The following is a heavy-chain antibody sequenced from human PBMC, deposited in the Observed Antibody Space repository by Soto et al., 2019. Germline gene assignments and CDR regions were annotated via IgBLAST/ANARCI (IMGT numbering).Heavy chain of an antibody. CDR1: APPLTPYP. Sequence: GRSLTLAWAASAPPLTPYPMNCVRQVPGKGLECVSGISDRGISTLYADSVKGRFTISRDNSKITVYLQMTRLRAEDTALYYCVKRTVTTASYYYFGMDVWGQGTTVTVSS. CDR3: VKRTVTTASYYYFGMDV. V-gene: IGHV3-23*01. CDR2: ISDRGIST. J-gene: IGHJ6*02. D-gene: IGHD4-4*01.